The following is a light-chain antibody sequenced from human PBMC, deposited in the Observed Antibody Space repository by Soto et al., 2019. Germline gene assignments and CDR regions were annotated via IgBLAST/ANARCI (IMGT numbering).Light chain of an antibody. V-gene: IGLV2-14*03. CDR3: TSYRSTSLLDVV. J-gene: IGLJ2*01. CDR2: DVD. Sequence: QSVLTQPASVSGSPGQSITISCAGTSSDVGGYKYVSWYQHHPGKAPKLIIYDVDSRPSGVSNRFSGSKSGNTASLTISGLQAEDEADYYCTSYRSTSLLDVVFGGGTQLTVL. CDR1: SSDVGGYKY.